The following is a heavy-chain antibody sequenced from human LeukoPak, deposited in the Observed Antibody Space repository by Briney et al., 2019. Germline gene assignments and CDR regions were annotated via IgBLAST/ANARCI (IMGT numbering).Heavy chain of an antibody. CDR3: ARNRKDDYYYYYYMDV. D-gene: IGHD1-1*01. CDR1: GGTFSSYA. Sequence: VASVTVSCKASGGTFSSYAISWVRQAPGQGLEWMGGIIPIFGTANYAQKFQGRVTITTDESTSTAYMELSSLRSEDTAVYYCARNRKDDYYYYYYMDVWGKGTTVTVSS. J-gene: IGHJ6*03. V-gene: IGHV1-69*05. CDR2: IIPIFGTA.